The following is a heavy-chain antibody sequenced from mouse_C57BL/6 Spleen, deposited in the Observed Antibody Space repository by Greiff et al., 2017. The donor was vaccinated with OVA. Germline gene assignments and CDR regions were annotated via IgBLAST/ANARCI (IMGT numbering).Heavy chain of an antibody. D-gene: IGHD2-2*01. CDR3: AREEDGYDVGYFDV. Sequence: EVQLQESGPGLVKPSQSLSLTCSVTGYSITSGYYWNWIRQFPGNKLEWMGYISYDGSNNYNPSLKNRISITRDTSKNQFFLKLNSVTTEDTATYYCAREEDGYDVGYFDVWGTGTTVTVSS. V-gene: IGHV3-6*01. J-gene: IGHJ1*03. CDR2: ISYDGSN. CDR1: GYSITSGYY.